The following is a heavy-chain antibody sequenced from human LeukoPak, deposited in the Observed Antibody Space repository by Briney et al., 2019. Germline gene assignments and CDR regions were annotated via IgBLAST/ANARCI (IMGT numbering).Heavy chain of an antibody. Sequence: GGSLRLSCAAPGFTSSDYAMHWVRQAPGKGLEWVAVISKDGSDKYYPGSVRGRFTISRDNSKNTIYLQMDSLRAEDTAIYYCARDYWWNYDYWGQGTLVTVSS. D-gene: IGHD1-7*01. CDR3: ARDYWWNYDY. CDR1: GFTSSDYA. V-gene: IGHV3-30-3*01. CDR2: ISKDGSDK. J-gene: IGHJ4*02.